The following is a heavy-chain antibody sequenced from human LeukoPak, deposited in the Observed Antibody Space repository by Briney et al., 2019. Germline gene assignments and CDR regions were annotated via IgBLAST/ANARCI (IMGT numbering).Heavy chain of an antibody. V-gene: IGHV4-30-4*01. Sequence: SGTLSLTCAVSGGSIKSNNWWSWIRQPPGKGLEWIGYIYYSGSTYYNPSLKSRVTISVDTSKNQFSLKLSSVTAADTAVYYCARERSAAAGEGYFDYWGQGTLVTVSS. D-gene: IGHD6-13*01. J-gene: IGHJ4*02. CDR1: GGSIKSNNW. CDR2: IYYSGST. CDR3: ARERSAAAGEGYFDY.